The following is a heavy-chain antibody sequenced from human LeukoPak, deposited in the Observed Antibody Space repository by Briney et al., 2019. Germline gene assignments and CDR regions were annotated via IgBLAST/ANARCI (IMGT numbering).Heavy chain of an antibody. CDR3: AKEVPGYSGMHFDY. D-gene: IGHD3-9*01. V-gene: IGHV3-23*01. J-gene: IGHJ4*02. CDR1: GITFNDHA. Sequence: PGGSLRLSCVGSGITFNDHAMNWVRQAPGKGLEWVSGISGSGITTYYPDSVKGRFTISRDDSRNTLYLYMNSLRADDTAIYYCAKEVPGYSGMHFDYWGQGALVTVSS. CDR2: ISGSGITT.